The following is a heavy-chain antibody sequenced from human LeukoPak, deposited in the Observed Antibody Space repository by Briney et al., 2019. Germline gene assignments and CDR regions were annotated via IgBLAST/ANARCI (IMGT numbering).Heavy chain of an antibody. J-gene: IGHJ4*02. CDR3: AKDQWDY. Sequence: SCKASGYTFTGYYMHWVRQAPGKGLEWVAVISYDGSNKYYADSVKGRFTISRDNSKNTLYLQMNSLRAEDTAVYYCAKDQWDYWGQGTLVTVSS. D-gene: IGHD2-8*01. CDR1: GYTFTGYY. CDR2: ISYDGSNK. V-gene: IGHV3-30*18.